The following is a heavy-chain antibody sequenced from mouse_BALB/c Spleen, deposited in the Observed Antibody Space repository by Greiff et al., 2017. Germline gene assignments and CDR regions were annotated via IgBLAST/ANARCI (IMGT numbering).Heavy chain of an antibody. V-gene: IGHV6-6*02. CDR2: IRLKSNNYAT. CDR1: GFTFSNYW. CDR3: TRDRYDYFDY. D-gene: IGHD2-14*01. Sequence: EVKLMESGGGLVQPGGSMKLSCVASGFTFSNYWMNWVRQSPEKGLEWVAEIRLKSNNYATHYAESVKGRFTISRDDSKSSVYLQMNNLRAEDTGIYYCTRDRYDYFDYWGQGTTLTVSS. J-gene: IGHJ2*01.